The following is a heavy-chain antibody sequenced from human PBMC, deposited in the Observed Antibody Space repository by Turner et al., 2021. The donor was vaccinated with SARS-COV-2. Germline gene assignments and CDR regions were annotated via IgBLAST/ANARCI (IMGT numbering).Heavy chain of an antibody. D-gene: IGHD5-12*01. V-gene: IGHV4-39*01. CDR3: ARPHYRDGYTGFDY. CDR1: GGSISSSSYY. Sequence: QLQLQESGPGLVKPSETLSLTCTVSGGSISSSSYYWGWIRQPPGKGLEWIGSIYYSGSTYYNPSLKSRVTISVDTSKNQFSLKLSSVTAADTAVYYCARPHYRDGYTGFDYWGQGTLVTVSS. J-gene: IGHJ4*02. CDR2: IYYSGST.